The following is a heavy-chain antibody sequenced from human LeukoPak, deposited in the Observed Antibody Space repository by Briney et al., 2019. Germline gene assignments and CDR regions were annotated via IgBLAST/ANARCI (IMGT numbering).Heavy chain of an antibody. CDR1: PFTFSIYA. J-gene: IGHJ4*02. D-gene: IGHD5-12*01. CDR2: ISGSGGST. CDR3: ARPRWLQFGPHDS. Sequence: GGSLRLSCAASPFTFSIYAMNWVRQAPGKGLEWVSTISGSGGSTYYADSVKGRFTISRDNAKDSLYLQMNSLRVEDTALYYCARPRWLQFGPHDSWGQGTLVTVSS. V-gene: IGHV3-23*01.